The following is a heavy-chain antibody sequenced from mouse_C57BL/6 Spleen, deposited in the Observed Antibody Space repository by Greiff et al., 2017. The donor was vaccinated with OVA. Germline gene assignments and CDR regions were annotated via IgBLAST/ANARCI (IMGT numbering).Heavy chain of an antibody. V-gene: IGHV1-15*01. CDR3: TKGFDY. J-gene: IGHJ2*01. CDR1: GYTFTDYE. Sequence: VQLQQSGAELVRPGASVTLSCKASGYTFTDYEMHWVKQTPVHGLEWIGAIDPETGGTAYNQKFQGKAILTADKSSSTAYMELRSLTSEDSAVYYCTKGFDYWGQGTTLTVSS. CDR2: IDPETGGT.